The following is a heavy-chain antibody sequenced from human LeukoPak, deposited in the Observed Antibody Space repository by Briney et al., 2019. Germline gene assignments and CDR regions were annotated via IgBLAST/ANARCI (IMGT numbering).Heavy chain of an antibody. CDR2: ISASGVSK. Sequence: GGSLRLSCAASGFTSSSYGMSWVRQAPGKGLEWVSAISASGVSKYYADSVKGRFTISRDKSKNTLYLQMNSLRAEDTAVYFCAKEVYTTLNWFDPWGQGTLVTVSS. D-gene: IGHD2-8*01. CDR1: GFTSSSYG. V-gene: IGHV3-23*01. J-gene: IGHJ5*02. CDR3: AKEVYTTLNWFDP.